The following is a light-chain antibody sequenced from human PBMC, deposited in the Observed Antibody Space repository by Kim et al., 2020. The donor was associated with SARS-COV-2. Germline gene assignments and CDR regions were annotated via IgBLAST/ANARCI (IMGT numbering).Light chain of an antibody. CDR1: NIGNKN. CDR2: YDR. CDR3: QVWDSSNDHYV. Sequence: SVAPGKTARITCGGDNIGNKNVHWYQQKPGQAPVLVIYYDRDRPSGIPERFSGSNSGNTATLTISRVEAGDEADYYCQVWDSSNDHYVFGTGTKVTV. V-gene: IGLV3-21*04. J-gene: IGLJ1*01.